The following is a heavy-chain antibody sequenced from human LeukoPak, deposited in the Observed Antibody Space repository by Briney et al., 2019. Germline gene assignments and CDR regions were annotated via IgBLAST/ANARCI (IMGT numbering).Heavy chain of an antibody. V-gene: IGHV3-33*08. J-gene: IGHJ4*02. Sequence: GGSLRLSCAASGVTFSSYWMSWVRQAPGKGLEWVALIWYDESDKYYADSVKGRFTISRDNSKNTLYLQMNSLRAEDTAVYYCAKGYCSGGSCAHFDYWGQGTLVTVSS. CDR1: GVTFSSYW. D-gene: IGHD2-15*01. CDR2: IWYDESDK. CDR3: AKGYCSGGSCAHFDY.